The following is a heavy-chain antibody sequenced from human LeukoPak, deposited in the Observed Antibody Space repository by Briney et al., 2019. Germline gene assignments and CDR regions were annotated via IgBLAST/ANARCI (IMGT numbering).Heavy chain of an antibody. CDR1: GYPFTSYY. CDR2: INPSDGST. Sequence: ASVKVSCKASGYPFTSYYIHWVRQAPGQGLEWMGIINPSDGSTNYAQKFQGRVTMTRDTSTSTVYMELSSLRSEDTAVYYCARATLSTLGDDYWGQGTLVTVSS. D-gene: IGHD4-11*01. V-gene: IGHV1-46*01. J-gene: IGHJ4*02. CDR3: ARATLSTLGDDY.